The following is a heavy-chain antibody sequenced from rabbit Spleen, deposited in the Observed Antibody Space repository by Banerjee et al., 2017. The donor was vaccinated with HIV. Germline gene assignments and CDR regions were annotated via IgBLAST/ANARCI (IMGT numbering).Heavy chain of an antibody. D-gene: IGHD4-1*01. CDR1: GIDFSSYYY. V-gene: IGHV1S45*01. J-gene: IGHJ4*01. CDR3: ARGDSSDWGTFNL. CDR2: IYTGSSGNT. Sequence: QQQLEESGGGLVKPGGTLTLTCKASGIDFSSYYYMCWVRQAPGKGLEWIACIYTGSSGNTYYASWAKGRFTISKTSSTTVTLQMTSLTAADTATYFCARGDSSDWGTFNLWGQGTLVTVS.